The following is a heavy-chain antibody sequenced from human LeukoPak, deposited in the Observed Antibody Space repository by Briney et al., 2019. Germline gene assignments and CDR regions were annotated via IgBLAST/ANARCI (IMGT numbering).Heavy chain of an antibody. J-gene: IGHJ4*02. D-gene: IGHD3-22*01. CDR3: AKDPYYYDSSGYYHYFDY. V-gene: IGHV3-30*02. CDR1: GFTFSSYG. CDR2: IRYDGSNK. Sequence: GGSLRLSCAASGFTFSSYGMHWVRQAPGKGLEWVAFIRYDGSNKYYADSVKGRFTISRDNSKNTLYLQMNSLRAEDTAVYYCAKDPYYYDSSGYYHYFDYWGQGTLVTVSS.